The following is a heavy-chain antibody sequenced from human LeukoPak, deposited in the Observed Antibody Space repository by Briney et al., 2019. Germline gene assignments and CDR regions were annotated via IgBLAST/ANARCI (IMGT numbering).Heavy chain of an antibody. CDR1: GFTEFTFSGYA. D-gene: IGHD2-15*01. CDR3: AKGDPRVAATLRYYYYGMDV. V-gene: IGHV3-23*01. Sequence: GGSLRLSCAASGFTEFTFSGYALSWVRQAPGKGLEWVSAISGSGATTYYADSVRGRFTISRDNSKNTLSLQMNSLRAEDTAVYYCAKGDPRVAATLRYYYYGMDVWGQGTTVTVSS. CDR2: ISGSGATT. J-gene: IGHJ6*02.